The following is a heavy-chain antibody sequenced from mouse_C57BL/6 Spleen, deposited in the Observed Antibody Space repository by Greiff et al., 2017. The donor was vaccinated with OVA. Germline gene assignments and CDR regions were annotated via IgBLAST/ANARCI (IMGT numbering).Heavy chain of an antibody. CDR1: GYTFTSYW. J-gene: IGHJ2*01. CDR3: AREETTVVPFDY. D-gene: IGHD1-1*01. Sequence: VQLQQSGAELVRPGTSVKLSCKASGYTFTSYWMHWVKQRPGQGLEWIGVIDPSDSYTNYNQKFKGKATLTVDTSSSTAYMQLSSLTSEDSAVYYCAREETTVVPFDYWGQGTTLTVSS. V-gene: IGHV1-59*01. CDR2: IDPSDSYT.